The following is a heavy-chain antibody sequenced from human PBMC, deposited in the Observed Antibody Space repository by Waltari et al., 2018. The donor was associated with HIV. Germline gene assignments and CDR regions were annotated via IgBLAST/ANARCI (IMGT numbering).Heavy chain of an antibody. J-gene: IGHJ6*02. V-gene: IGHV1-69*01. CDR1: GGTFSSYA. CDR3: ARDHRGNKLLYGMDV. Sequence: VQLVQSGAEVKKPGSSVRVSCKDSGGTFSSYAINWVRQAPRQGLEWMGGIIPAFGTANYAERFQGRVTITADEYTSTAYMDLSSLRSEDTAVYFCARDHRGNKLLYGMDVWGQGTTVTV. CDR2: IIPAFGTA.